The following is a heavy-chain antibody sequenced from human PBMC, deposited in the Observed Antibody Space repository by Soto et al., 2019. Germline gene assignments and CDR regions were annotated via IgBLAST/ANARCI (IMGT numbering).Heavy chain of an antibody. Sequence: ASVKVSCKASGGTFSSYAISWVRQAPGQGLEWMGGIIPIFGTANYAQKFQGRVTITADESTSTAYMELSSLRSEDTAVYYCARGLILVSYSSGLDYWGQGTLVTVTS. CDR3: ARGLILVSYSSGLDY. CDR1: GGTFSSYA. V-gene: IGHV1-69*13. D-gene: IGHD6-19*01. CDR2: IIPIFGTA. J-gene: IGHJ4*02.